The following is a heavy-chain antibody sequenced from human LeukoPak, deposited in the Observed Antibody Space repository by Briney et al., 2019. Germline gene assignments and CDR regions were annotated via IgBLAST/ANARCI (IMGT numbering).Heavy chain of an antibody. D-gene: IGHD6-13*01. CDR1: GYAFTGYY. CDR3: AREMGQLVPKYFDY. Sequence: ASVKVSCKASGYAFTGYYMHWVRQAPGQGLEWMGWINPNSGGTNYAQKFQGRVTMTRDTSISTAYLELSRLRSDDTAVYYCAREMGQLVPKYFDYWGQGTLVTVSS. CDR2: INPNSGGT. J-gene: IGHJ4*02. V-gene: IGHV1-2*02.